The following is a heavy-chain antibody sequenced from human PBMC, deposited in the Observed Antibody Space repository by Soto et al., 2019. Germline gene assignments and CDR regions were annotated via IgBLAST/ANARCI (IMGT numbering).Heavy chain of an antibody. V-gene: IGHV3-30*18. CDR1: GFTFSSYA. Sequence: QEQLVESRGGVVQPGRSLRLSCAASGFTFSSYAMHWVRQAPGKGLEWVAVISYDGSDKYHADSVKGRFTISRDNSKNTLNLQMNSLRADDTAVYYCAKALGELSPESYDYWGQGTLITVSS. CDR3: AKALGELSPESYDY. CDR2: ISYDGSDK. D-gene: IGHD3-16*02. J-gene: IGHJ4*02.